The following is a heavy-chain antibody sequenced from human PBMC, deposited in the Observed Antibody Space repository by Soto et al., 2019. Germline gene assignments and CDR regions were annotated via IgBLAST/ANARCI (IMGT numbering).Heavy chain of an antibody. V-gene: IGHV4-39*01. CDR3: AREGYCSSTSCYDLPGSGMDV. CDR2: IYYSGST. Sequence: SETLSLTCTVSGGSISSSSYYWGWIRQPPGKGLEWIGSIYYSGSTYYNPSLKSRVTISVDTSKNQFSLKLSSVTAADTAVYYCAREGYCSSTSCYDLPGSGMDVWGQGTTVTVSS. J-gene: IGHJ6*02. CDR1: GGSISSSSYY. D-gene: IGHD2-2*01.